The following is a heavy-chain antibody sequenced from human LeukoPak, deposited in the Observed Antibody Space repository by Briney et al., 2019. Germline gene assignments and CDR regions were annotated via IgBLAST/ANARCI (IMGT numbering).Heavy chain of an antibody. CDR1: GYTLTELS. J-gene: IGHJ4*02. Sequence: GASVKVPCKVSGYTLTELSMHWVRQAPGKGLEWMGGFDPEDGETIYAQKFQGRVTMTEDTSTDTAYMELSSLRSEDTAVYYCATVGAAAGTGYFDYWGQGTLVTVSS. V-gene: IGHV1-24*01. CDR3: ATVGAAAGTGYFDY. CDR2: FDPEDGET. D-gene: IGHD6-13*01.